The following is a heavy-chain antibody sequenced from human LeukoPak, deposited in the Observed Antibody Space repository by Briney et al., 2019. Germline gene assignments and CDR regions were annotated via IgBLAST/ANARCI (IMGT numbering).Heavy chain of an antibody. CDR2: ISGSGGST. J-gene: IGHJ4*02. V-gene: IGHV3-23*01. D-gene: IGHD4-17*01. CDR1: GFTFSSYA. CDR3: TRDPYGDYARYFDY. Sequence: GGSLRLSCAASGFTFSSYAMSWVRQAPGKGLEWVSPISGSGGSTYYADSVKGRFTISRDNSKNTLYLQMNSLKTEDTAVYYCTRDPYGDYARYFDYWGQGTLVTVSS.